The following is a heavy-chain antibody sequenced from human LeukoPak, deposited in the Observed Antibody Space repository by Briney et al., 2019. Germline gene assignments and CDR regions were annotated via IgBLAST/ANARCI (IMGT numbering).Heavy chain of an antibody. D-gene: IGHD2-15*01. V-gene: IGHV1-18*01. CDR3: ARDHVRWSLPFDAFDI. CDR2: ISAYNGNT. CDR1: GYTFTSYG. Sequence: ASVTVSCKASGYTFTSYGISWVRQAPGQGLEWMGWISAYNGNTNYAQKLQGRVTMTTDTSTSTAYMELRSLRSDDTAVYYCARDHVRWSLPFDAFDISGQGTMVTVSS. J-gene: IGHJ3*02.